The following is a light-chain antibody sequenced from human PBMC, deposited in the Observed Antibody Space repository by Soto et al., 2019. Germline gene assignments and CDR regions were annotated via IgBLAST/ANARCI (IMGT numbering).Light chain of an antibody. V-gene: IGLV2-8*01. CDR1: SSDVGGYDY. CDR3: SSYAGGNPSYV. CDR2: EVT. Sequence: LTQPPSASGSPGQSVTISCTGTSSDVGGYDYVSWYQQHPGKAPKLMIYEVTIRPSGVSDRFSGSKSGNTASLTVSGLQAEDEADYYCSSYAGGNPSYVFGTGTKVTVL. J-gene: IGLJ1*01.